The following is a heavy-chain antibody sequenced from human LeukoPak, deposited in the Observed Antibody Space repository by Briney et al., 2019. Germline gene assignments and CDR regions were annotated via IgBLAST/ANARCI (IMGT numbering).Heavy chain of an antibody. CDR2: IYYSGST. CDR3: ARSTTPYSFIDY. V-gene: IGHV4-59*11. CDR1: GGSISSHY. Sequence: SETLSLTCTVSGGSISSHYWSWIRQPPGKGLEWIGYIYYSGSTNYNPSLKSRVTISVDTSKNQFSLKLSSVTAADTAVYYCARSTTPYSFIDYWGQGTLVTVSS. D-gene: IGHD2-21*01. J-gene: IGHJ4*02.